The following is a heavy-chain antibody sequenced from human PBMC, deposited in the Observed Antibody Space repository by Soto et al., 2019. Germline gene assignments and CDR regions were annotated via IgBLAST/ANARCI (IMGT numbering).Heavy chain of an antibody. CDR3: AKGSTAYSSSSASD. CDR1: GFTFSSYA. J-gene: IGHJ4*02. Sequence: GGSLRLSCAASGFTFSSYAMNWVRQAPGEGLECVSSISGTSGGTYYADSVKGRFTVSRDNSKNTLYLQMNSLRAEDTAVYYCAKGSTAYSSSSASDWGQGTLVTVSS. V-gene: IGHV3-23*01. D-gene: IGHD6-13*01. CDR2: ISGTSGGT.